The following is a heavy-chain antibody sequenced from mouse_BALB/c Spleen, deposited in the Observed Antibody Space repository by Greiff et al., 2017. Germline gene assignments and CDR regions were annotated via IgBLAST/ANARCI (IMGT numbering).Heavy chain of an antibody. V-gene: IGHV14-3*02. D-gene: IGHD2-3*01. CDR3: ARDGYYRDAMDY. CDR1: GFNIKDTY. J-gene: IGHJ4*01. Sequence: VHVKQSGAELVKPGASVKLSCTASGFNIKDTYMHWVKQRPEQGLEWIGRIDPANGNTKYDPKFQGKATITADTSSNTAYLQLSSLTSEDTAVYYCARDGYYRDAMDYWGQGTSVTVSS. CDR2: IDPANGNT.